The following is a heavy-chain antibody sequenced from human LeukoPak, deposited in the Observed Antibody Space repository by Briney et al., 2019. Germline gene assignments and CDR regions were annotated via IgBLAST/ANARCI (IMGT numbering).Heavy chain of an antibody. V-gene: IGHV4-34*01. Sequence: SETLPLTCAVYGGSFSGYYWSWIRQPPGKGLEWIGEINHSGSTNYNPSLKSRVTISVDTSKNQFSLKLSSVTAADTAVYYCARGAKRGPSGYYGSGSYYTRPALFDYWGQGTLVTVSS. D-gene: IGHD3-10*01. J-gene: IGHJ4*02. CDR1: GGSFSGYY. CDR3: ARGAKRGPSGYYGSGSYYTRPALFDY. CDR2: INHSGST.